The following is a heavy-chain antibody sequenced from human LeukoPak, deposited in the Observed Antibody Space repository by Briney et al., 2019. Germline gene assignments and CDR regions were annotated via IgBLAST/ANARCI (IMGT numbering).Heavy chain of an antibody. CDR1: GFTFSSYW. D-gene: IGHD1-26*01. V-gene: IGHV3-7*01. Sequence: GGSLRLSCAASGFTFSSYWMSWVRQAPGKGLEWVANIKQHGSEKYYVDSVRGRFTISRDNAKNSLYLQMNSLRVEDTAVYYCARDGYYEGGWFDPWGQGTLVTVSS. CDR3: ARDGYYEGGWFDP. CDR2: IKQHGSEK. J-gene: IGHJ5*02.